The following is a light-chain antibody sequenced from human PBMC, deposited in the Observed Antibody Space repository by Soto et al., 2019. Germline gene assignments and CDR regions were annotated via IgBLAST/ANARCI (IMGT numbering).Light chain of an antibody. J-gene: IGKJ1*01. CDR2: DAS. Sequence: IEITQTPSALSASVGDRVTITCRASQSINRWLAWYQQKPGKAPKLLIYDASNLETGVPSRFSGSGSGTDFTLTISSLQPEDFATYYCQQANSFPTLGQGTKVDIK. CDR3: QQANSFPT. CDR1: QSINRW. V-gene: IGKV1-12*01.